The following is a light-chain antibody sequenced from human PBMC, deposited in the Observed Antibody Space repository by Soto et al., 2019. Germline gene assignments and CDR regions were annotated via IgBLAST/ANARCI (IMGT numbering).Light chain of an antibody. CDR2: AAS. CDR1: LRIGTY. J-gene: IGKJ1*01. V-gene: IGKV1-39*01. CDR3: QQSYSTPLT. Sequence: DIQRTQSPSSLSASVGDRVTISCRASLRIGTYLNCFQQKPGEAPKILIYAASSLHSGVPSRFSGSGSGTDFSLTISSLQPEDFATYYCQQSYSTPLTFGQGTKVDIK.